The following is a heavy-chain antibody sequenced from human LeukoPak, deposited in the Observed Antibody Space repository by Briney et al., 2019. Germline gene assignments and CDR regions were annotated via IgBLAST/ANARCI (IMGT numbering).Heavy chain of an antibody. V-gene: IGHV1-2*02. CDR2: INLNSGGT. J-gene: IGHJ6*03. CDR1: GYGFTGNY. Sequence: GASGTVSCSASGYGFTGNYKHLVWHPPGQGLGWKGWINLNSGGTNYEQKFEDRVTMTRDTSISTTYMELSRRISDDTAEYYGATHYVSPGFYYMSGWGKGTTVTSSS. CDR3: ATHYVSPGFYYMSG. D-gene: IGHD3-16*01.